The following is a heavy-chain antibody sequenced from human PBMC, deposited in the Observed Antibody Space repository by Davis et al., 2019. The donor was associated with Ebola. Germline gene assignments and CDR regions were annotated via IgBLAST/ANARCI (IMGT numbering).Heavy chain of an antibody. V-gene: IGHV3-30-3*01. D-gene: IGHD2-15*01. Sequence: GESLKISCAASGFTFSSYAMHWVRQAPGKGLEWVAVISYDGSNKYYADSVKGRFTISRDNSKNTLYLQMNSLRAEDTAVYYCAREKGYCSGGSCPQRLGMDVWGQGTTVTVSS. J-gene: IGHJ6*02. CDR3: AREKGYCSGGSCPQRLGMDV. CDR2: ISYDGSNK. CDR1: GFTFSSYA.